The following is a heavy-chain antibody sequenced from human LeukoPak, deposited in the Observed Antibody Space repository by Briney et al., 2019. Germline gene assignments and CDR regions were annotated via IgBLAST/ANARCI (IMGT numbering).Heavy chain of an antibody. D-gene: IGHD6-13*01. CDR2: INHSGST. J-gene: IGHJ2*01. Sequence: PSETLSLTCAVYGGSFSGYYWSWIRQPPGKGLEWIGEINHSGSTNYNPSLESRVTMSVDTSKKQFSLKLSSVTAADTAVYYCARLTSSWYQDWYFDLWGRGTLVTVSS. CDR1: GGSFSGYY. CDR3: ARLTSSWYQDWYFDL. V-gene: IGHV4-34*01.